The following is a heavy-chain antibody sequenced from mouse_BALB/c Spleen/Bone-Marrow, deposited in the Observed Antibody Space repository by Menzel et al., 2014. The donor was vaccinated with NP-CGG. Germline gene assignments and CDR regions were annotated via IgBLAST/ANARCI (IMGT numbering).Heavy chain of an antibody. CDR3: ANYVYGYCFDF. CDR2: IDPANGNT. J-gene: IGHJ2*01. CDR1: GFNIKDTY. D-gene: IGHD2-2*01. V-gene: IGHV14-3*02. Sequence: EVQLQQSGAELVKPGASVKLSCTASGFNIKDTYMHWVKQRPEQGLEWIGRIDPANGNTKYDPKFQGKATITADTSSNTAYLQLSSLTSEDTAVYYCANYVYGYCFDFWGQGTTLTVSS.